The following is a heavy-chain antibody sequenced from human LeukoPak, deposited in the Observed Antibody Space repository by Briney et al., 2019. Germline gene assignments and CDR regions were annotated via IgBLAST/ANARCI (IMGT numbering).Heavy chain of an antibody. D-gene: IGHD2/OR15-2a*01. J-gene: IGHJ3*02. CDR2: ISGSGGST. V-gene: IGHV3-23*01. Sequence: GGSLRLSCAASGFTFSSYAMSWVRQAPGKGLEWVSAISGSGGSTYFANSVKGRFTISRDNSKNTLYLQMNSLRAEATAVYYCAKDWFYEWLPSAFDIWGQGTLVTVSS. CDR1: GFTFSSYA. CDR3: AKDWFYEWLPSAFDI.